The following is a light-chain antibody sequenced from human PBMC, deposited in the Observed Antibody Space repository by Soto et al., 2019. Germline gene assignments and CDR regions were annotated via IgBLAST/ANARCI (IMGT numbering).Light chain of an antibody. CDR3: QQTASAPVT. CDR2: KAS. J-gene: IGKJ2*01. V-gene: IGKV1-39*01. CDR1: QHISQY. Sequence: DIQMTQSPSSLSASIGDRVTITCRASQHISQYLNWYQQKPGKAPKFLIFKASILQSGVPSRFSGSASGTDFPLTITPLQPEDLATYYCQQTASAPVTFGQGTKLEIK.